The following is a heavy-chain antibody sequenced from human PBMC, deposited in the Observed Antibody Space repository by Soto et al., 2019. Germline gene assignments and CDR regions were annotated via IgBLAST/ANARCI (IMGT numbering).Heavy chain of an antibody. D-gene: IGHD4-17*01. J-gene: IGHJ4*02. CDR3: ARQGTTVTTFYY. Sequence: GASVKVSCKASGYTFTRYTMNWVRQAPGQRLEWMGWINPDNGNTKSSQKFQDRVIITRDTSASTAYLQWSSLKASDTAMYYCARQGTTVTTFYYWGQGTLVTVSS. CDR1: GYTFTRYT. CDR2: INPDNGNT. V-gene: IGHV1-3*01.